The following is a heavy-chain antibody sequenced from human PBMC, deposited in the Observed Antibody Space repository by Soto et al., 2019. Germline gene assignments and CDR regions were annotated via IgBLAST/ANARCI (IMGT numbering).Heavy chain of an antibody. CDR3: ATETPVVVPAGGMDV. CDR2: IYYSGST. Sequence: SETLSLTCTVSGGSISSGGYYWSWIRQRPGKGLEWIGYIYYSGSTYYNPSLKSRVTISVDTSKNQFSLKLSSVTAADTAVYYCATETPVVVPAGGMDVWGQGTTVTVSS. J-gene: IGHJ6*02. CDR1: GGSISSGGYY. D-gene: IGHD2-2*01. V-gene: IGHV4-31*03.